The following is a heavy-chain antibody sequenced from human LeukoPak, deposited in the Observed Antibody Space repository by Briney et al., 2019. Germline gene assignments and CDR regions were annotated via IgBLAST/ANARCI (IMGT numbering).Heavy chain of an antibody. CDR2: INPHNGDT. V-gene: IGHV1-2*02. D-gene: IGHD2-15*01. J-gene: IGHJ4*02. CDR3: ATVRDIVVGGGPYYFDY. Sequence: GVSVKVSCKASGYTFIGYYLHWLRQAPGQGLEWMGWINPHNGDTNYAQKFQGRVTMTRDTSITTAYMELSRLKSDDTAVYYCATVRDIVVGGGPYYFDYWGQGTLVTVSS. CDR1: GYTFIGYY.